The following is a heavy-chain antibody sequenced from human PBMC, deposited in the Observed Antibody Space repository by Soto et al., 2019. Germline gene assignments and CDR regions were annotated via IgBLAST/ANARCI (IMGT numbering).Heavy chain of an antibody. CDR1: GGTFSSYA. Sequence: QVQLVQSGAEVKKPGSSVNVSCKASGGTFSSYAISWVRQAPGQGLEWMGGIIPIFGTTNYPLKFQGRISXXAXXSTSTAYMELSSQTSEDTAVYYCARPSSSSLENSYYYAVDVWGQGTTVIVTS. CDR2: IIPIFGTT. D-gene: IGHD6-19*01. V-gene: IGHV1-69*12. CDR3: ARPSSSSLENSYYYAVDV. J-gene: IGHJ6*02.